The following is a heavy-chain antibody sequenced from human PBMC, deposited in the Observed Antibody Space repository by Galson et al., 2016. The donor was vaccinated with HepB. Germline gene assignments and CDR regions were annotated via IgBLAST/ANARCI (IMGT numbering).Heavy chain of an antibody. CDR3: AKGDDFWSGYYGGL. CDR2: ISGTGGTT. V-gene: IGHV3-23*01. Sequence: SLRLSCAASGFTFSNYAVSWVRQAPGKGLEWVSGISGTGGTTYYADSVKGRFTISRDSSKNTLYLRMNSLRAEDTAVYYCAKGDDFWSGYYGGLWGQGTLVTVSS. CDR1: GFTFSNYA. D-gene: IGHD3-3*01. J-gene: IGHJ4*02.